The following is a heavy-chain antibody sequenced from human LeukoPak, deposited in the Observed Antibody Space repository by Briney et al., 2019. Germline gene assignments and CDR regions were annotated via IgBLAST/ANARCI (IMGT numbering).Heavy chain of an antibody. CDR2: INPNSGGT. CDR3: ARTLYYDILTGYSPTPYYFDY. CDR1: GYTFTGYY. J-gene: IGHJ4*02. D-gene: IGHD3-9*01. V-gene: IGHV1-2*02. Sequence: GASVKVSCKASGYTFTGYYMHWVRQAPGQGLEWMGWINPNSGGTNYAQKFQGRVTMTRDTSISTAYMELSRLRSDDTAVYYCARTLYYDILTGYSPTPYYFDYWGQGTLVTVSS.